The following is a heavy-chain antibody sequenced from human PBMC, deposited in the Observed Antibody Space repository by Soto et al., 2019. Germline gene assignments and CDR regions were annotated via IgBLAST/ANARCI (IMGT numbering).Heavy chain of an antibody. D-gene: IGHD5-18*01. CDR1: GGSISSSSYY. CDR3: ATPSMSGHNAFDI. J-gene: IGHJ3*02. Sequence: NPSETLSLTCTVSGGSISSSSYYWGWIRQPPGKGLEWIGSIYYSGSTYYNPSLKSRVTISVDTSKNQFSLKLSSVTAADTAVYYCATPSMSGHNAFDIWGQGTMVTVSS. V-gene: IGHV4-39*01. CDR2: IYYSGST.